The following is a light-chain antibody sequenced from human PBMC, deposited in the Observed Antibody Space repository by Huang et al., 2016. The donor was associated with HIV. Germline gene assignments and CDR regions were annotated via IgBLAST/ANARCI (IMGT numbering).Light chain of an antibody. CDR3: QQYGSSPPYT. J-gene: IGKJ2*01. V-gene: IGKV3-20*01. Sequence: EIVLTQSPGTLSLSPGEPATLSCRASQSLSSRYLAWYQQRPGQATRRLIYDASTRATGSPERCSGSGSGTDFTPTISRLEPADFVVYYCQQYGSSPPYTFGQGTKLEIK. CDR1: QSLSSRY. CDR2: DAS.